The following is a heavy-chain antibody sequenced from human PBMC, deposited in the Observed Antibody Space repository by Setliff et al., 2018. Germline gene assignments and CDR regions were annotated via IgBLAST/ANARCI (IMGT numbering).Heavy chain of an antibody. Sequence: GGSLRLSCAASGFTFSDYYMSWIRQAPGKGLEWVSYISGSGYTIYYADSVKGRFTISRDNSKNTLYLQMNSLRAEDTAVYYCAKDSGYSGYGYFDYWGQGTLVTVSS. V-gene: IGHV3-11*01. CDR3: AKDSGYSGYGYFDY. D-gene: IGHD5-12*01. J-gene: IGHJ4*02. CDR2: ISGSGYTI. CDR1: GFTFSDYY.